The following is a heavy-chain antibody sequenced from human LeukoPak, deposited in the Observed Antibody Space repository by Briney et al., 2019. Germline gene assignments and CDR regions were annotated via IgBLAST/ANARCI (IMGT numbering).Heavy chain of an antibody. CDR1: GYTFTSYG. CDR3: ARDGSGSYAYFDY. J-gene: IGHJ4*02. D-gene: IGHD3-10*01. V-gene: IGHV1-69*04. Sequence: GASVKVSCKASGYTFTSYGISWVRQAPGQGLEWMGRIIPILGIANYAQKFQGRVTITADKSTSTAYMELSSLRSEDTAVYYCARDGSGSYAYFDYWGQGTLVTVSS. CDR2: IIPILGIA.